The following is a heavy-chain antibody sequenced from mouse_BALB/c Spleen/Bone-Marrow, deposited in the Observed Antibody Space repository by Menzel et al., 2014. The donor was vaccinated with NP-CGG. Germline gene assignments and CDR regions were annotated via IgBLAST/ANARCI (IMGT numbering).Heavy chain of an antibody. D-gene: IGHD2-3*01. J-gene: IGHJ2*01. Sequence: VKLVESGAELVRPGASVKLSCKAPGYTFTSYWINWVNRRPGQGLEWIGNIYPSDSYTNYNQKFKDKATLTVDKSSSTAYMQLSSPTSEDSAVYYCTRGSYDLDYWGQGTTPTVSS. CDR1: GYTFTSYW. CDR2: IYPSDSYT. CDR3: TRGSYDLDY. V-gene: IGHV1-69*02.